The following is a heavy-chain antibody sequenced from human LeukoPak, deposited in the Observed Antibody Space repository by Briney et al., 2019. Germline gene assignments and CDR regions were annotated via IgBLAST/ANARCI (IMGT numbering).Heavy chain of an antibody. CDR1: GGSFSGYY. Sequence: SETLSLTCAVYGGSFSGYYWSWIRQPPGKGLEWIGEINHSGSTNYNPSLKSRVTISVDTSKNQFSLKLSSVTAADTAVYYCARDWGVEWGTTSGSYGLPHWYFDLWGRGTLVTVSS. J-gene: IGHJ2*01. D-gene: IGHD1-26*01. CDR3: ARDWGVEWGTTSGSYGLPHWYFDL. V-gene: IGHV4-34*01. CDR2: INHSGST.